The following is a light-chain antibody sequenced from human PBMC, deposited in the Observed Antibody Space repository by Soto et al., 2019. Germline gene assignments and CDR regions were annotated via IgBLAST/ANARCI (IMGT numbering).Light chain of an antibody. CDR2: KAS. V-gene: IGKV1-5*03. J-gene: IGKJ5*01. CDR1: QSISSW. CDR3: QRYNSYIT. Sequence: DIQMTQSPSTLSASVGDRVTITCRASQSISSWLAWYQQKPGKAPKLLIYKASSLESGVPSKFSGSGSGTEFTLTISSLQPDDFATYYCQRYNSYITFGQGTRLDIK.